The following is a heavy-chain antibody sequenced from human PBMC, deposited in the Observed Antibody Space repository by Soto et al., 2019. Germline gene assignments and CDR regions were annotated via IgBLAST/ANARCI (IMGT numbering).Heavy chain of an antibody. D-gene: IGHD2-21*01. J-gene: IGHJ6*02. Sequence: GGSLRLSCAASGFTFSRYIMNWVRQAPGKGLEWVSYISSSTSTIYYADSVRGRFTISRDNAKNSLYLQMNSLRAEDTALYYCARDPYSVDYNYYDMDVWGQGTTVTVSS. V-gene: IGHV3-48*01. CDR1: GFTFSRYI. CDR2: ISSSTSTI. CDR3: ARDPYSVDYNYYDMDV.